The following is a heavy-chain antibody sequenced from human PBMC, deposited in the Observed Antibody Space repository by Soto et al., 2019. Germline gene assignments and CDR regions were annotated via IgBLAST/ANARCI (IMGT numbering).Heavy chain of an antibody. CDR2: IYRSGTT. V-gene: IGHV4-38-2*01. CDR3: ARTQSGSYYSVFNY. CDR1: NFSISSGYY. D-gene: IGHD1-26*01. Sequence: PSETLSLTCVVSNFSISSGYYWGWIRQSPGKGLEWIASIYRSGTTSYNPSLKSRVTISVDPSKNQFSLMLTAVTAADTAVYYSARTQSGSYYSVFNYWGRGSLVTVSS. J-gene: IGHJ4*02.